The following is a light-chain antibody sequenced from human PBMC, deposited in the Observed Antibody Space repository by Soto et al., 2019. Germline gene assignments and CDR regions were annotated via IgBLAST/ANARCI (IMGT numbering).Light chain of an antibody. CDR2: GAS. Sequence: EIVMTQSPATLSVSPGERATLSCRASQSVSSNLAWYQQKPGQAPRLLIYGASTRATGIPARLSGRGSGTEFTLTVSSLQAEDVAVYYCQQYNNWPMYTFGEGTKLEIK. V-gene: IGKV3-15*01. CDR1: QSVSSN. CDR3: QQYNNWPMYT. J-gene: IGKJ2*01.